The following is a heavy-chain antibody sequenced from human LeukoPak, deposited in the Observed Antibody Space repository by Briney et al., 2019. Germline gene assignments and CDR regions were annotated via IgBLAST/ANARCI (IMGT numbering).Heavy chain of an antibody. CDR3: ARGRYTMVRGVLGRDTDYYSYSFMDV. CDR2: TYYSSNWYH. V-gene: IGHV6-1*01. CDR1: GDSVTSSSDD. Sequence: SQTLSLTCAISGDSVTSSSDDWNWISQSPSKGLEWLGSTYYSSNWYHDHAVSIKSRITINPDTYQNHLSLQLNSVTPEDTAVYYCARGRYTMVRGVLGRDTDYYSYSFMDVWAKGTTVT. D-gene: IGHD3-10*01. J-gene: IGHJ6*03.